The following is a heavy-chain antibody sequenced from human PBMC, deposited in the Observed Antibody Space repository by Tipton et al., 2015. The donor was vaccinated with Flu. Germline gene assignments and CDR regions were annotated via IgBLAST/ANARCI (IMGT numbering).Heavy chain of an antibody. J-gene: IGHJ4*02. CDR3: ARGGESRLVSSGFDS. V-gene: IGHV3-48*02. D-gene: IGHD3-10*01. CDR2: ISSDSTRI. CDR1: GFTFSSYC. Sequence: GSLRLSCATSGFTFSSYCMNWVRQAPGKGLEWLSYISSDSTRIYYADSVQGRFTISRDNGKDSVYLQMNSLTDEDTAVYYCARGGESRLVSSGFDSWGQGTPVTVSS.